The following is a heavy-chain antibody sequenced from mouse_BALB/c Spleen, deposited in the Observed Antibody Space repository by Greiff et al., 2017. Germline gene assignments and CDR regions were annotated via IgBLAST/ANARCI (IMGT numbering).Heavy chain of an antibody. V-gene: IGHV5-9*03. CDR2: ISSGGGNT. CDR3: AREGIYGNYFAWFAY. Sequence: EVQLVESGGGLVKPGGSLKLSCAASGFTFSSYTMSWVRQTPEKRLEWVATISSGGGNTYYPDSVKGRFTISRDNAKNNLYLQMSSLRSEDTALYYCAREGIYGNYFAWFAYWGQGTLVTVSA. J-gene: IGHJ3*01. D-gene: IGHD2-1*01. CDR1: GFTFSSYT.